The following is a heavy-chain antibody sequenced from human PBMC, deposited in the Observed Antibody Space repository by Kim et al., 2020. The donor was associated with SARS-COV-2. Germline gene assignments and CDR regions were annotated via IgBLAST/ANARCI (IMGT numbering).Heavy chain of an antibody. Sequence: GGSLRLSCAASGFTFSSYAMHWVRQAPGKGLEWVAVISYDGSNKYYADSVKGRFTISRDNSKNTLYLQMNSLRAEDTAVYYCARDFFRLNAPGIYCYYYGMGVGGQGTGVTVSS. CDR2: ISYDGSNK. V-gene: IGHV3-30-3*01. CDR1: GFTFSSYA. CDR3: ARDFFRLNAPGIYCYYYGMGV. D-gene: IGHD2-2*01. J-gene: IGHJ6*02.